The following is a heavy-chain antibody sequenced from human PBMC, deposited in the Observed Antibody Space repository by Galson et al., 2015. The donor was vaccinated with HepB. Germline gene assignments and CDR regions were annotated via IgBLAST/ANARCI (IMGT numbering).Heavy chain of an antibody. CDR1: GFTLSNYW. CDR2: IYAGGTTK. J-gene: IGHJ5*02. D-gene: IGHD2-15*01. CDR3: AREPGYCRGGRCHNWFAP. Sequence: SLRLSCAASGFTLSNYWMAWVRQAPGKGLEWVANIYAGGTTKNYADSVKGRFIISKDNAESSIYLQMNSLRADDTAIYYCAREPGYCRGGRCHNWFAPWGQGTLVTVSS. V-gene: IGHV3-7*01.